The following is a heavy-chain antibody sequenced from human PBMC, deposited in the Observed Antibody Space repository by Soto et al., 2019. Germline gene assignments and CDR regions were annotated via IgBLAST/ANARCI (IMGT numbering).Heavy chain of an antibody. CDR1: GYIFTTYG. Sequence: QVHLVQSGAEVKKPGASVKVSCKGSGYIFTTYGITWVRQAPGQGLEWMGWISAHNGNTNYAQKLQGRVTVTRDTSTSTAYMERRNLRSDDTAVYYCARGRYGDYWGQGDLVTVSS. CDR3: ARGRYGDY. J-gene: IGHJ4*02. CDR2: ISAHNGNT. D-gene: IGHD1-1*01. V-gene: IGHV1-18*01.